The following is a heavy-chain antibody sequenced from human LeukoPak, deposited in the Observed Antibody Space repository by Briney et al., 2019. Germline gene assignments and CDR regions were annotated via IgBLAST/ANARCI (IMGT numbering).Heavy chain of an antibody. CDR1: GFTVSSNY. V-gene: IGHV3-53*01. D-gene: IGHD1-26*01. CDR2: IYSSGST. J-gene: IGHJ4*02. Sequence: GGSLRLSCAASGFTVSSNYMSWVRQAPGKGLEWVSVIYSSGSTYSADSVKGRFTISRDNAKNSLYLQMNSLRAEDTALYYCASGGIYYGAAFDFWGQGTLVTVSS. CDR3: ASGGIYYGAAFDF.